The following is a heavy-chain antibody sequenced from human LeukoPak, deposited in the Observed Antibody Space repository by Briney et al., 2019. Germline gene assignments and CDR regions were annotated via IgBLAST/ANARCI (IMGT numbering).Heavy chain of an antibody. V-gene: IGHV1-2*02. CDR1: GYTFTGYY. J-gene: IGHJ3*02. CDR2: INPNSGGT. D-gene: IGHD3-22*01. Sequence: ASVKVSCKASGYTFTGYYMHWVRQAPGQGLEWMGWINPNSGGTNYAQKFQGGVTMTRDTSISTAYMELSRLRSDDTAVYYCARGDSSEGAFDIWGQGTMVTVSS. CDR3: ARGDSSEGAFDI.